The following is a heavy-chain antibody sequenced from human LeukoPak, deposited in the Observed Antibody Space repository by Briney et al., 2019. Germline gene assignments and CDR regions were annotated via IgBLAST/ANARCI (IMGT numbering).Heavy chain of an antibody. CDR3: ARDLSSLGLDD. V-gene: IGHV3-23*01. Sequence: PGGSLRLSCTASGSTFSTHGMNWVRQAPGKGLEWVSGIGASGSHTYFADSVKGRFSISRDNSKNTVYLQMNSLRAGDTALYFCARDLSSLGLDDWGQGTLVTVSS. J-gene: IGHJ4*02. CDR2: IGASGSHT. CDR1: GSTFSTHG. D-gene: IGHD1-26*01.